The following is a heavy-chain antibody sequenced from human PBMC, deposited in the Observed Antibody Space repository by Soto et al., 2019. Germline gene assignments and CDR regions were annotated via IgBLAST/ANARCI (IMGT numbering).Heavy chain of an antibody. CDR3: ARASERIIKYYDLVPGYSAPAFDY. J-gene: IGHJ4*02. CDR1: GYTFTTST. D-gene: IGHD3-9*01. Sequence: QVQLVQSGAEVKKPGASVKVSCQASGYTFTTSTMHWVRQAPGQRLEWMGWINAGNGHTKYSQKLQGSVLITRDSSARTAYMDLSSLPSEDTAVFYCARASERIIKYYDLVPGYSAPAFDYWGQGTLVTVSS. CDR2: INAGNGHT. V-gene: IGHV1-3*01.